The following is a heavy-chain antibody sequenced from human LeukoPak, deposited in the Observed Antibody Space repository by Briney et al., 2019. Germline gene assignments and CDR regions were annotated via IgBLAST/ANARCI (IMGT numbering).Heavy chain of an antibody. J-gene: IGHJ4*02. CDR3: AKGQAYYYDSSGYAS. D-gene: IGHD3-22*01. CDR2: ISWNSGSI. Sequence: HPGRSLRLSCAASGFTFDDYAMHWVRQAPGKGLEWVSGISWNSGSIVYADSVKGRFTISRDNAKNSLYLQMNSLRAEDMALYHCAKGQAYYYDSSGYASWGQGTLVTVSS. V-gene: IGHV3-9*03. CDR1: GFTFDDYA.